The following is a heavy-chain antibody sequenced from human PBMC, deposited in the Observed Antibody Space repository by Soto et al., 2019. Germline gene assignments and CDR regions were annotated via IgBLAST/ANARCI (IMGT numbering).Heavy chain of an antibody. J-gene: IGHJ5*02. CDR2: INGSSSTM. CDR1: GFTFGIYS. CDR3: ARGDRFRCSGDRCFSEGIFLS. Sequence: GGSLRLSCAASGFTFGIYSMNWIRQAPGKGLEWISYINGSSSTMYYADSVKGRFIISRDNADNSLYLQMNSLRDADTAVYYCARGDRFRCSGDRCFSEGIFLSWGQGTLVT. D-gene: IGHD2-15*01. V-gene: IGHV3-48*02.